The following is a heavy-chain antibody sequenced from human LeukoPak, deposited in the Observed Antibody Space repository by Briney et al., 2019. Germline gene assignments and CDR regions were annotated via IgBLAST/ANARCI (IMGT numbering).Heavy chain of an antibody. CDR1: GFTFSGYS. J-gene: IGHJ4*02. Sequence: PGGSLRLSCAASGFTFSGYSINWVRQAPGKGLEWVSAISGRGGSTYYADSVKGRFTISRDNSKNTLYLQVNSLRAEDTAVYYCAKGAGGGLRFLECYWGQGTLVTVSS. CDR2: ISGRGGST. V-gene: IGHV3-23*01. D-gene: IGHD3-3*01. CDR3: AKGAGGGLRFLECY.